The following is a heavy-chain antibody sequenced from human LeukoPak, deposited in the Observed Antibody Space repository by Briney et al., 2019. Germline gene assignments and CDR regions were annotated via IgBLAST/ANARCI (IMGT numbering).Heavy chain of an antibody. CDR3: ARQGPCSSLGCSIDY. CDR2: IRYDGSDK. V-gene: IGHV3-30*02. J-gene: IGHJ4*02. Sequence: GGSLRLSCAASGFTFSSCGMHWVRQAPGKGLEWVAFIRYDGSDKYYADSVQGRFTISRDNAKNSLYLQMNSLRAEDTAVYFCARQGPCSSLGCSIDYWGQGTLVTVSS. CDR1: GFTFSSCG. D-gene: IGHD2-2*01.